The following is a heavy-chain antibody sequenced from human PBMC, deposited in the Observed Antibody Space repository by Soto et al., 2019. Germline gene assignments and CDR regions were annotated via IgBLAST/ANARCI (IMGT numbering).Heavy chain of an antibody. J-gene: IGHJ6*03. Sequence: GGSLRLSCAASGFTFSSYAMSWVRQAPGKGLEWVSAISGSGGSTYYADSVKGRFTISRDNSKNTLYLQMNSLRAEDTAVYYCEGVTMVGGVIDYYYMDVWGKGTTVTVSS. D-gene: IGHD3-10*01. V-gene: IGHV3-23*01. CDR1: GFTFSSYA. CDR2: ISGSGGST. CDR3: EGVTMVGGVIDYYYMDV.